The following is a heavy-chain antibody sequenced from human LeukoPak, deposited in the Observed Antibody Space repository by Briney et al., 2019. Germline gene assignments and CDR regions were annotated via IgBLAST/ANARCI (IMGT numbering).Heavy chain of an antibody. V-gene: IGHV3-30*02. CDR2: IQYDDSIK. Sequence: PGGSLRLSCAASGFTFSRYGMHWVRQAPGKGLEWVAFIQYDDSIKFYADSVRGRFTISRDNARNSVYLQMNSLRVEDTAVYYCARDPLRYLRVGHYDYWGQGTLVAVSS. CDR3: ARDPLRYLRVGHYDY. D-gene: IGHD3-9*01. J-gene: IGHJ4*02. CDR1: GFTFSRYG.